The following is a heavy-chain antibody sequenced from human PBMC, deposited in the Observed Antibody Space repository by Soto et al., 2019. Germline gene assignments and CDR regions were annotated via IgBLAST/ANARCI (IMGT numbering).Heavy chain of an antibody. CDR3: ARHVDHSYRIGFDC. D-gene: IGHD3-16*02. J-gene: IGHJ4*02. CDR2: IYYSGST. V-gene: IGHV4-59*08. CDR1: GGSISSYY. Sequence: SETLSLTCTVSGGSISSYYWSWIRQPPGKGLEWIGYIYYSGSTNYNPSLKSRVTISVDTSKNQFSLKLSSVTAADTAVYYCARHVDHSYRIGFDCWGQGTLVTVSS.